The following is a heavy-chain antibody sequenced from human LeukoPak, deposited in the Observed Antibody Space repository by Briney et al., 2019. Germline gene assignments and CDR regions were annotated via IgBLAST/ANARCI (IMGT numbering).Heavy chain of an antibody. J-gene: IGHJ4*02. Sequence: GGSLRLSCAASGFTVSNNYMSWVRQAPGKGLEWVSVIYSGGSTYYADSVKGRFTISRDNSKNTLYLQMNSLRAEDTAVYYCARVVAAVGFDYWGQGTLVTVSS. CDR1: GFTVSNNY. CDR3: ARVVAAVGFDY. CDR2: IYSGGST. D-gene: IGHD6-13*01. V-gene: IGHV3-66*02.